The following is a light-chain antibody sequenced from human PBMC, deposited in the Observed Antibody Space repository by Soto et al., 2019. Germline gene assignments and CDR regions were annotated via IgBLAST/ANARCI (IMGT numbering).Light chain of an antibody. CDR3: QQSYSNPGT. CDR1: QSISKY. CDR2: AAS. Sequence: DIQMTQSPSSLSASVGDRVTISCRASQSISKYLNWYQHKPGKAPNLLIYAASHLRSGVPTRFSGSGTGTSFTLTISSLQHEDFATYYCQQSYSNPGTFGRGTTMELK. V-gene: IGKV1-39*01. J-gene: IGKJ1*01.